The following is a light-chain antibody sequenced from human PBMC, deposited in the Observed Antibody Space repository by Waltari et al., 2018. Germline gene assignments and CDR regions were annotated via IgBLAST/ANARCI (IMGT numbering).Light chain of an antibody. CDR2: DAS. V-gene: IGKV3-11*01. CDR1: QSVDNY. CDR3: QQRKIWPPLT. Sequence: ETVLTQSPATLSLSPGERAPLSCRASQSVDNYLAWYQQKPGQSPRLLLYDASNRATGIPARFSGSGSGTDFTLTISSLEPEDFAVYYCQQRKIWPPLTFGGGTKVE. J-gene: IGKJ4*01.